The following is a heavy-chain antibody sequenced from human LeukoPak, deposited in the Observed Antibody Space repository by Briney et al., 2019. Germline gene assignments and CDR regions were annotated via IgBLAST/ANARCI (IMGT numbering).Heavy chain of an antibody. CDR2: IYHSGST. CDR1: GGSISSSNW. V-gene: IGHV4-4*02. D-gene: IGHD1-26*01. J-gene: IGHJ4*02. Sequence: SGTLSLTCAVSGGSISSSNWWSWVRQPPGKGLEWIGEIYHSGSTYYNPSLKSRVTISADTSKNQFSLKLSSVTAADTAIYYCAGGRGELFDYWGQGTLVTVSS. CDR3: AGGRGELFDY.